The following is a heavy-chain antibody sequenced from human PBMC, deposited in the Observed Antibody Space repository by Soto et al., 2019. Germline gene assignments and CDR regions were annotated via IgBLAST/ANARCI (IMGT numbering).Heavy chain of an antibody. Sequence: EMQLLESGGGLVQPGGSLRLSCVASGFPFSSYAMSWVRQTPGKGLEWVSGISGSGGRTYYADSVKGRFTLSRDNSNNTLSLQMQILRVEDTAVYFCAKGGYYSLFDIWGQGTMVTVSA. CDR2: ISGSGGRT. D-gene: IGHD3-16*01. V-gene: IGHV3-23*01. CDR1: GFPFSSYA. J-gene: IGHJ3*02. CDR3: AKGGYYSLFDI.